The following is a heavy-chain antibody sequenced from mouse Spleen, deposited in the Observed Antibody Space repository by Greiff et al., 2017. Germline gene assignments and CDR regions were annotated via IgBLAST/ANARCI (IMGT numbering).Heavy chain of an antibody. V-gene: IGHV7-3*02. Sequence: EVQLVESGGGLVQPGGSLRLSCATSGFTFTDYYMSWVRQPPGKALEWLGFIRNKANGYTTEYSASVKGRFTISRDNSQSILYLQMNTLRAEDSATYYCARDGGFDYWGQGTTLTVSS. CDR1: GFTFTDYY. CDR2: IRNKANGYTT. CDR3: ARDGGFDY. J-gene: IGHJ2*01.